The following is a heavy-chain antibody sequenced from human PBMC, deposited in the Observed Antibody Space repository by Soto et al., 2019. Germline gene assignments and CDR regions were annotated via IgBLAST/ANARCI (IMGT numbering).Heavy chain of an antibody. J-gene: IGHJ6*02. Sequence: SETLSLTCTVSGGSISSSSYHWGWIRQPPGKGLEWIGNINYSGSTYHYPSLESRVTISVDPSKNQFSPKLSSVTAADTAVYYCARLPAAKTYYYYGMDVWGQGTTVTVSS. D-gene: IGHD2-15*01. CDR2: INYSGST. CDR3: ARLPAAKTYYYYGMDV. V-gene: IGHV4-39*01. CDR1: GGSISSSSYH.